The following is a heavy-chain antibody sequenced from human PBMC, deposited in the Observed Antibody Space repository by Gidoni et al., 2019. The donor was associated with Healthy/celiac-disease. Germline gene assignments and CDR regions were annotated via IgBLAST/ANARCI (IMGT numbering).Heavy chain of an antibody. J-gene: IGHJ3*02. CDR1: GGSISSYF. CDR3: ARDRRSIVGATSAFDI. V-gene: IGHV4-59*01. Sequence: QVQLQESGPGLVTHSETLSLACTVAGGSISSYFWCWIRQPPGKGPEWIGYIYYRGSTNYTPSLKSRVTISVDTSKNQFALKLSSVTAADTAVYYCARDRRSIVGATSAFDIWGQGTMVTVSS. D-gene: IGHD1-26*01. CDR2: IYYRGST.